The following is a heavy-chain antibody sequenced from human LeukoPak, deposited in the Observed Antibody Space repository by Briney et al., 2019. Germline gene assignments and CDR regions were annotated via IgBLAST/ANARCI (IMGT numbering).Heavy chain of an antibody. D-gene: IGHD5-18*01. V-gene: IGHV3-30*04. Sequence: GGSLRLSCAASGFTFSSYAMHWVRQAPGKGLEWVAVISYDGSNKYYADSVKGRFTISRDNSKNTLYLQMNSLRAEDTAVYYCARGPIQLWLFYLGLIDYWGQGTLVTVSS. J-gene: IGHJ4*02. CDR3: ARGPIQLWLFYLGLIDY. CDR2: ISYDGSNK. CDR1: GFTFSSYA.